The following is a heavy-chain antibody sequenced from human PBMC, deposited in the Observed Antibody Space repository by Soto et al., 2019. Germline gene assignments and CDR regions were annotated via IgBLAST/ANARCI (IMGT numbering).Heavy chain of an antibody. CDR1: GYIFVNYG. D-gene: IGHD3-16*01. V-gene: IGHV1-18*01. CDR2: ISPYSGNT. CDR3: AMVYNYVTATPRDF. Sequence: QVQLVQSGDEERKPGSSVKVSCKASGYIFVNYGIAWVRQAPGQALEWMGWISPYSGNTHYASKVQGRLTMTTDTATSTAYRDMRRLISDDTAVYYCAMVYNYVTATPRDFWGQGTTVTVSS. J-gene: IGHJ6*02.